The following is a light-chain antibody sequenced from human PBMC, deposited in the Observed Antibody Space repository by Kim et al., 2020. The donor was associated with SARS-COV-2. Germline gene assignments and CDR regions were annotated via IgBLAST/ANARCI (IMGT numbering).Light chain of an antibody. J-gene: IGLJ1*01. CDR3: QAWDSSLNYV. CDR2: QDT. CDR1: KLGDKY. V-gene: IGLV3-1*01. Sequence: SPGQTATITCSGDKLGDKYACWYQQQPGQSPVLVIYQDTRRPSGIPERFSGSNSGNTATLTISGTQAMDEADYYCQAWDSSLNYVFGTGTKVTVL.